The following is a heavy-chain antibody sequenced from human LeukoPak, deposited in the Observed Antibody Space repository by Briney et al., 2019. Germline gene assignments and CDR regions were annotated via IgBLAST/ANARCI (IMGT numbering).Heavy chain of an antibody. CDR2: ISAYNSNT. V-gene: IGHV1-18*01. CDR3: ARSPVTTSFWVAVQH. J-gene: IGHJ1*01. CDR1: GYTFTSYG. Sequence: ASVKVSCKASGYTFTSYGINWVRQAPGQGLEWMGWISAYNSNTHYAQKLQGRVTMTTDTSTSTAYMELRSLRSDDTAVYYCARSPVTTSFWVAVQHWGQGTLVTVSS. D-gene: IGHD4-17*01.